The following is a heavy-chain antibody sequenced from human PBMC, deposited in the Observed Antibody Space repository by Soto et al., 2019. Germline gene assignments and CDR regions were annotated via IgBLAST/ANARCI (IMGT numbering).Heavy chain of an antibody. Sequence: QVQLVQSGAEVKKPGASVRVSCKASGYTFTDYDINWVRLATGQGLEWMGWMNPSSGYTGYAQNFQGRVTLTWDTSISTAYMELSSLTSADTAVYYCARFVRHQLPTIDYWGQGALVTVSS. CDR1: GYTFTDYD. D-gene: IGHD1-26*01. CDR3: ARFVRHQLPTIDY. CDR2: MNPSSGYT. V-gene: IGHV1-8*01. J-gene: IGHJ4*02.